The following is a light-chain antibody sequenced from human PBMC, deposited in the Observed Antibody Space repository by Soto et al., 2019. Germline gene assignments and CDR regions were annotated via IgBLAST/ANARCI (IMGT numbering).Light chain of an antibody. CDR3: SSYTTRSTLV. V-gene: IGLV2-14*01. CDR2: DVT. J-gene: IGLJ2*01. CDR1: SSDVGAYDF. Sequence: QAVLTQPASVSGSPGQSITICCTGTSSDVGAYDFVSWYQHYPGKAPKLVTFDVTHRPPGISDRFSGSKSANTASLTISGLQAEDEAFYYCSSYTTRSTLVFGGGTKLTVL.